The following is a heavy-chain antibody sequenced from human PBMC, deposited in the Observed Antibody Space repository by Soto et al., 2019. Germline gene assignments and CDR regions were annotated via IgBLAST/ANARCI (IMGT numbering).Heavy chain of an antibody. CDR2: INHSGST. CDR3: ARDKITGLFDY. J-gene: IGHJ4*02. CDR1: GGSFSGYY. V-gene: IGHV4-34*01. Sequence: QVQLQQWGAGLLKHSETLSLTCAVYGGSFSGYYWTLIRQPPGTGLEWIGEINHSGSTNYNPSLKSRVTISVDTSKNQFSLKLTSVTAADTAVYYCARDKITGLFDYWGQGTLVTVSS. D-gene: IGHD2-8*02.